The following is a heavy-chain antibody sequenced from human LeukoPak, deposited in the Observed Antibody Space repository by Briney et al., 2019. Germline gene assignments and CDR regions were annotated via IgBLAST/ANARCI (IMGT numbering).Heavy chain of an antibody. V-gene: IGHV3-33*06. Sequence: PGGSLRLSCAASGFTFSSYGMHWVRQAPGKGLEWVAVIWYDGSNKYYADSVKGRFIISRDNSKNTLYLQMNSLRAEDTAVYYCAKDLEYYGSGSYYLGGDYWGQGTLVTVSS. CDR3: AKDLEYYGSGSYYLGGDY. J-gene: IGHJ4*02. CDR1: GFTFSSYG. D-gene: IGHD3-10*01. CDR2: IWYDGSNK.